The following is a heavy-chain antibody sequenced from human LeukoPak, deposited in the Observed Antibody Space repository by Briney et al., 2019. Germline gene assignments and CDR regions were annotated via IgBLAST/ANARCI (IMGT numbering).Heavy chain of an antibody. V-gene: IGHV3-30*04. D-gene: IGHD6-19*01. CDR2: LSYDGTDW. CDR1: GFTFTTDP. Sequence: GGSLRLSCAASGFTFTTDPMHWVRQTPGKGLEWLGVLSYDGTDWYYADSVRGRFTISRDNSKKTLYLQMNSLTREDTAVYYCARGTPAVAGTHYWGLGTLVTVSS. CDR3: ARGTPAVAGTHY. J-gene: IGHJ4*02.